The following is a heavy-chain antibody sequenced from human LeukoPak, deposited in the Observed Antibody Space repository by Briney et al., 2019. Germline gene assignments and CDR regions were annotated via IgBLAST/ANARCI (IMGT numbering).Heavy chain of an antibody. Sequence: ASVKVSCTASGYTFTGYYMHWVRQAPGQGLEWMGWINPNSGGTNYAQKFQGRVTMTRDTSISTAYMELSRLRSDDTAVYYCAASPIVVVPAALRDYYYYGMDVWGQGTTVTVSS. CDR3: AASPIVVVPAALRDYYYYGMDV. CDR2: INPNSGGT. CDR1: GYTFTGYY. V-gene: IGHV1-2*02. J-gene: IGHJ6*02. D-gene: IGHD2-2*01.